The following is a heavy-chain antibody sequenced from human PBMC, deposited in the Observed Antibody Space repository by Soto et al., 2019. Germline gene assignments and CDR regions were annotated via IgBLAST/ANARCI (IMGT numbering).Heavy chain of an antibody. CDR3: AKENQHLVHDY. CDR2: ISHDGSDK. D-gene: IGHD6-13*01. CDR1: GFTFRNYG. V-gene: IGHV3-30*18. Sequence: QVQLVESGGGVARPGRSLRLTCAASGFTFRNYGMHWVRQAPGKGLEWVAVISHDGSDKYYADSMKGRFIISRDNSENTLFLNMNSVKPEDTAVYYCAKENQHLVHDYWGQGTLVTVSS. J-gene: IGHJ4*02.